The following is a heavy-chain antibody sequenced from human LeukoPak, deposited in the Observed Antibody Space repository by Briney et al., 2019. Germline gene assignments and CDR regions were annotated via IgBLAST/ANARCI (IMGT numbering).Heavy chain of an antibody. Sequence: SETLSLTCTVSGVSINSHYLNWIRQPPGKGLEWSGHIQGSGRTNYTPSLKSRVTMSVDTSKRQFSLNLKSLTAADTAVYYCVVSPNQDFFDYWGQGPLVTVSS. V-gene: IGHV4-4*09. J-gene: IGHJ4*02. CDR1: GVSINSHY. CDR3: VVSPNQDFFDY. CDR2: IQGSGRT.